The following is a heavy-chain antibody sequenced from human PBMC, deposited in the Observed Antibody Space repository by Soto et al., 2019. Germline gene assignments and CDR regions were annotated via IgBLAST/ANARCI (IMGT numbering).Heavy chain of an antibody. J-gene: IGHJ4*02. Sequence: GEFLKISCQASGYSFTAYWITWVRQMPGKGLEWMATIDPSDSYVDYSPSFRGHVTFSVDRSITTVYLQWNSLKASDSAMYFCTRRASSSFYHFDFWGQGALVTVSS. V-gene: IGHV5-10-1*01. D-gene: IGHD2-2*01. CDR1: GYSFTAYW. CDR2: IDPSDSYV. CDR3: TRRASSSFYHFDF.